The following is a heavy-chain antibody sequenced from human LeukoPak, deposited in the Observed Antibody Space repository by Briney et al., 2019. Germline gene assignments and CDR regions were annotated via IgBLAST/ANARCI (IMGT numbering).Heavy chain of an antibody. CDR2: IYTSGCT. J-gene: IGHJ6*03. CDR1: VDFIKSYY. CDR3: ARGEGYSSSAPPAGYYYMDV. Sequence: SETLSLTCSVCVDFIKSYYGSGIRHSSGKGREWIGRIYTSGCTNYNPSLKSRVTMSVDTSKNQFSLKLSSVTAADTAVYYCARGEGYSSSAPPAGYYYMDVWGKGTTVTVSS. V-gene: IGHV4-4*07. D-gene: IGHD6-6*01.